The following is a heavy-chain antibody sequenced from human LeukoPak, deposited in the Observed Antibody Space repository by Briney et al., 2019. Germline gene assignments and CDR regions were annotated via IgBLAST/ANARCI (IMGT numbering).Heavy chain of an antibody. CDR3: ARSLPQHFDY. J-gene: IGHJ4*02. CDR1: GFTFSSYG. CDR2: IRYDGSNK. Sequence: GGSLRLSCAASGFTFSSYGMHWVRQAPGKGLEWVAFIRYDGSNKYYADSVKGRFTISRENAKNSLYLQMNSLRVENTAVYYCARSLPQHFDYWGQGTLVTVSS. V-gene: IGHV3-30*02.